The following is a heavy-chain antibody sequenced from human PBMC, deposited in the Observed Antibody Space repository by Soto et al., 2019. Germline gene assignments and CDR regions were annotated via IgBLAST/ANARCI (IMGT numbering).Heavy chain of an antibody. Sequence: ASVKVSCKASGYTFTSYAMHWVRQAPGQRLEWMGWINAGSGNTKYSQKFQGRVTITRDTSASTAYMELSSLRSEDTAVYYWARVHPEHYYYGMDVWGQGTTVTVSS. CDR1: GYTFTSYA. CDR3: ARVHPEHYYYGMDV. J-gene: IGHJ6*02. V-gene: IGHV1-3*01. D-gene: IGHD1-1*01. CDR2: INAGSGNT.